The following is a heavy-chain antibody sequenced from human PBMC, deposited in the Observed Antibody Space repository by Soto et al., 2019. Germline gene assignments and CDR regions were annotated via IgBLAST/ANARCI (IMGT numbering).Heavy chain of an antibody. V-gene: IGHV4-34*01. CDR2: INHSGST. D-gene: IGHD5-18*01. J-gene: IGHJ5*02. CDR1: GVSFSGYY. CDR3: ARFRRGYSYGYLDCFDP. Sequence: SETLCLTCAVYGVSFSGYYWSLIRKPPGKGLEWIGEINHSGSTNYTPSLKSRVTISVDTSKNQFSLKLSSVTAADTAVYYCARFRRGYSYGYLDCFDPWGHGTLVTVPQ.